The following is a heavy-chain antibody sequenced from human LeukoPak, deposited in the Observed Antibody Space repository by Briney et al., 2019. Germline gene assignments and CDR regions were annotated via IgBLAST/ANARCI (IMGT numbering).Heavy chain of an antibody. D-gene: IGHD6-13*01. Sequence: PGGSLRLSCAASGSTFSSYAMHWVRQAPGKGLEYVSAISSNGGSTYYANSVKGRFTISRDNSKNTLYLQMNSLRAEDTAVYYCAKDGGSWDFDPWGQGTLVTVSS. CDR3: AKDGGSWDFDP. J-gene: IGHJ5*02. V-gene: IGHV3-64*01. CDR2: ISSNGGST. CDR1: GSTFSSYA.